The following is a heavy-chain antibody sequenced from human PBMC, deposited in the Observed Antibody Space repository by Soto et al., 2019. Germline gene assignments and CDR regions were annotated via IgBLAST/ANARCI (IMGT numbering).Heavy chain of an antibody. D-gene: IGHD3-10*01. CDR2: IKSKTDGGTT. Sequence: GGSLRLSCAASGFTFSNAWMNWVRQAPGKGLEWVGRIKSKTDGGTTDYAAPVKGRFTISRDDSKNTLYLQMNSLKTEDTAVYYCTTTGPGLLWFGESNYYYYGMDVWGQGTTVTVSS. V-gene: IGHV3-15*07. CDR1: GFTFSNAW. J-gene: IGHJ6*02. CDR3: TTTGPGLLWFGESNYYYYGMDV.